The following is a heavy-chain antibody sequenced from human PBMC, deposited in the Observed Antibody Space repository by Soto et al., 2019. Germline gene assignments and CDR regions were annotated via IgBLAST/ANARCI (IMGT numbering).Heavy chain of an antibody. V-gene: IGHV4-39*01. Sequence: SETLSLTCIVSSGTISSSSHYWGWIRQPPGQGLEWIGSIHYNGKTYYNPTLRSRVAISIDPSNNQFSLKLSSVTAADTAVYYCAKHDGTVTLNWFDPWGQGTLVTVSS. CDR1: SGTISSSSHY. CDR2: IHYNGKT. D-gene: IGHD4-17*01. CDR3: AKHDGTVTLNWFDP. J-gene: IGHJ5*02.